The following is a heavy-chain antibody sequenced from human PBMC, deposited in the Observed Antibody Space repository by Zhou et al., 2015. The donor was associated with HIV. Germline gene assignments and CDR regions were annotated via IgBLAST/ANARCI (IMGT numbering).Heavy chain of an antibody. D-gene: IGHD3-10*01. Sequence: VHLVESGGRRGPAWGGSLRLSCEVSGFSFSVYTMNWVRQAPGKGLEWLGRIKTKTDGGATDYAALVKGRFTISRDDSKNTLYLQMKSLKNEDTAVYYCATGVVRGVRALSDWGQGTLVVVSS. CDR1: GFSFSVYT. V-gene: IGHV3-15*01. CDR3: ATGVVRGVRALSD. CDR2: IKTKTDGGAT. J-gene: IGHJ4*02.